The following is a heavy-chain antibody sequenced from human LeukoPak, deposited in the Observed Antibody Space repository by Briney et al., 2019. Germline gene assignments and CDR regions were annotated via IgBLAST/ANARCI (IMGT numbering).Heavy chain of an antibody. D-gene: IGHD1-26*01. CDR2: ISYDGSNK. CDR1: GFTFSSYA. V-gene: IGHV3-30-3*01. Sequence: GGSLRLSCAASGFTFSSYAMHWVRQAPGKGLEWVAVISYDGSNKYYADSVKGRFTISRDNSKNSLYLQMNSLRTEDTALYYCAVMGGAQRPVDYWGQGTLVTVSS. CDR3: AVMGGAQRPVDY. J-gene: IGHJ4*02.